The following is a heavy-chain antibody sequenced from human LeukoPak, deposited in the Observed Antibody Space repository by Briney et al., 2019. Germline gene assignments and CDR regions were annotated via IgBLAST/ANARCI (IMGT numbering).Heavy chain of an antibody. D-gene: IGHD3-16*01. J-gene: IGHJ4*02. CDR2: ISTSSTYT. Sequence: GGSLRLSCAASGFTFSDYYMSWIRRAPGKGLEWVSYISTSSTYTNYADSVKGRFTISRDNAKNSLYLQMNSPRAEDTAVYYCARGLTITSPLDYWGQGTLVTVSS. CDR3: ARGLTITSPLDY. V-gene: IGHV3-11*06. CDR1: GFTFSDYY.